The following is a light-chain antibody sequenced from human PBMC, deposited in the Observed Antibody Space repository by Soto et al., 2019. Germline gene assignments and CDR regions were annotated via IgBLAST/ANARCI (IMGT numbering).Light chain of an antibody. CDR3: SSYAGSNNYV. CDR1: SSDVGGYNY. CDR2: EVS. Sequence: QSALTQPPSASGSPGQSVTISSTGTSSDVGGYNYVSWYQQHPGKAPKLMIYEVSKRPSGVPDRFSGSKSGNTASLTVSGLQAEDEADYYSSSYAGSNNYVFGTGTKVTVL. J-gene: IGLJ1*01. V-gene: IGLV2-8*01.